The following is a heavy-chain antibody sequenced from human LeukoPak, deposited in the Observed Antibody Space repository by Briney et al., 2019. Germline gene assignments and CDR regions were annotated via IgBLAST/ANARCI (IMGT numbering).Heavy chain of an antibody. CDR2: ISGSGGST. CDR1: GFTFSSYA. Sequence: GGSLRLSCAASGFTFSSYAMSWVRQAPGKGLERVSAISGSGGSTYYADSVKGRFTISRDNSKNTLYLQMNSLRAEDTAVYYCAKAMVRGVIPFDYWGQGTLVTVSS. J-gene: IGHJ4*02. V-gene: IGHV3-23*01. CDR3: AKAMVRGVIPFDY. D-gene: IGHD3-10*01.